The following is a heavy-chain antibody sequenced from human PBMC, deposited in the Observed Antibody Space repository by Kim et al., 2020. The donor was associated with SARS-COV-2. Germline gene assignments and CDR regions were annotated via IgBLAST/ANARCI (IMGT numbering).Heavy chain of an antibody. Sequence: SETLSLTCTVSGGSISSSSYYWGWIRQPPGKGLEWIGSIYYSGSTYYNPSLKSRVTISVDTSKNQFSLKLSSVTAADTAVYYCARIGSGYYSHFDYWGQGTLVTVSS. CDR1: GGSISSSSYY. CDR3: ARIGSGYYSHFDY. J-gene: IGHJ4*02. CDR2: IYYSGST. V-gene: IGHV4-39*01. D-gene: IGHD3-22*01.